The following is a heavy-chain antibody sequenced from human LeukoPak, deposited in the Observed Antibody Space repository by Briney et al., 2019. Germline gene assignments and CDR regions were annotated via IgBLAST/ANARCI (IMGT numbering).Heavy chain of an antibody. V-gene: IGHV3-48*03. CDR3: AELGITMIGGV. Sequence: GGSLTLSCAASGFTFSSYEMNWVRQAPGKGPEWVSDISSSGSTIYYADSVKGRFTISRDNAKNSLYLQMNSLRAEDTAVYYCAELGITMIGGVWGKGTTVTISS. CDR2: ISSSGSTI. D-gene: IGHD3-10*02. J-gene: IGHJ6*04. CDR1: GFTFSSYE.